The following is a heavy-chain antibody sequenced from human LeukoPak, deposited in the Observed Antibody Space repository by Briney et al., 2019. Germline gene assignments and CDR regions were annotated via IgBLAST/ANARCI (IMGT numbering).Heavy chain of an antibody. CDR1: GGTFSSYA. Sequence: SVKVSCKASGGTFSSYAISWVRQAPGQGLEWMGGIIPIFGTANYAQKFQGRVTITTDESTSTAYMELSSLRSEDTAVYYCARGEYYDILTGLVFDYWGQGTLVTVSS. CDR2: IIPIFGTA. D-gene: IGHD3-9*01. J-gene: IGHJ4*02. CDR3: ARGEYYDILTGLVFDY. V-gene: IGHV1-69*05.